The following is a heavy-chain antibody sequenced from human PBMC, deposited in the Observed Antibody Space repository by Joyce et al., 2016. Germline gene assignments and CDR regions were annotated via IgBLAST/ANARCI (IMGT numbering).Heavy chain of an antibody. D-gene: IGHD1-26*01. CDR3: AISLYSGSQQDY. V-gene: IGHV3-74*01. Sequence: EVQLVESGGGLVKPGGSLRLSCEASGFTFSNYWMHWVRQAPGNRRVCVSRINSDGSTTNYADSVKGRFTSSRDNAKNTLYLQMNSLRDEDTAVYHCAISLYSGSQQDYWGQGTLVTVSS. CDR1: GFTFSNYW. J-gene: IGHJ4*02. CDR2: INSDGSTT.